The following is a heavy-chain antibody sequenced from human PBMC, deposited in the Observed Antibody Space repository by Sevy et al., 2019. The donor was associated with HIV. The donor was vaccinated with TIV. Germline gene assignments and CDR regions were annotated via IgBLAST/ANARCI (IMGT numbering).Heavy chain of an antibody. CDR2: IYYSGST. J-gene: IGHJ3*02. D-gene: IGHD3-22*01. V-gene: IGHV4-39*02. CDR3: ARDDANRDYYDSSGYPDAFDI. CDR1: GGSISSSSYY. Sequence: SQTLSLTCTVSGGSISSSSYYWGWVRQPPGKGLEWIGSIYYSGSTYYNPSLKSRVTISVDTSKNQFSLKLSSVTAADTAVYYCARDDANRDYYDSSGYPDAFDIWGQGTMVTVSS.